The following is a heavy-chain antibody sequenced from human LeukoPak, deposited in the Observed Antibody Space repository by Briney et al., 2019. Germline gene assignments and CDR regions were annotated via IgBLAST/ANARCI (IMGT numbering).Heavy chain of an antibody. CDR3: ASLRPIAYYYNGMDV. CDR1: GGSFSGYY. J-gene: IGHJ6*02. D-gene: IGHD5-12*01. Sequence: SETLSLTCAVYGGSFSGYYWSWIRQPPGKGLEWIGEINHSGSTNYNPSLKSRVTISVDTSKNQFSLKLSSVTAADTAVYYCASLRPIAYYYNGMDVWGQGTTVAVSS. V-gene: IGHV4-34*01. CDR2: INHSGST.